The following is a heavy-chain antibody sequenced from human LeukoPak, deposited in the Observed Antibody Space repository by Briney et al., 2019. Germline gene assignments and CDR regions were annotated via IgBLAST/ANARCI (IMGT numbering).Heavy chain of an antibody. Sequence: SVKVSCKASGGTFSSYAISWVRQAPGQGLEWMGRIIPILGIANYAQKFQGRVTITADKSTSTAYMELSSLRSEDTAVYYCARASIQGYCSSTSCLDAFDIWGQGTMVTVSS. J-gene: IGHJ3*02. V-gene: IGHV1-69*04. CDR1: GGTFSSYA. D-gene: IGHD2-2*01. CDR3: ARASIQGYCSSTSCLDAFDI. CDR2: IIPILGIA.